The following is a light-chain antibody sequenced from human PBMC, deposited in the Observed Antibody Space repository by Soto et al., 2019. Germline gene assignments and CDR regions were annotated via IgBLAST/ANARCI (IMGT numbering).Light chain of an antibody. CDR2: YDD. Sequence: QSVLTQPPSVSEAPRQRVTISCSGSSSNIGNNAVNWYQQLPGKAPKLLIYYDDLLPSGVSDRFSGSKSGTSASLAISGLQSEDEADYYCAAWDDSLNGVVFDGGTMLTVL. CDR1: SSNIGNNA. V-gene: IGLV1-36*01. J-gene: IGLJ2*01. CDR3: AAWDDSLNGVV.